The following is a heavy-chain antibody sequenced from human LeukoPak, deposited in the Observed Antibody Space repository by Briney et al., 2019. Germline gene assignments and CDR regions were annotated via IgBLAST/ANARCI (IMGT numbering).Heavy chain of an antibody. Sequence: PSQTLSLTCSVSGDSISIGDYRWSWIRQSPGKGLEWIGYIYYIGTAYYNPSLRSRVALSADTSKNQFSLKLNSVTVADSAVYFCARARGDSPRIYYYMDVWGKGTTVTVSS. CDR2: IYYIGTA. CDR3: ARARGDSPRIYYYMDV. J-gene: IGHJ6*03. D-gene: IGHD3-16*01. CDR1: GDSISIGDYR. V-gene: IGHV4-30-4*01.